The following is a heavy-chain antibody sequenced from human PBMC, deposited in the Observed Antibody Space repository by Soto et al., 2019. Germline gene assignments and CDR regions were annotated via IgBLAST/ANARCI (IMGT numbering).Heavy chain of an antibody. CDR2: ITGDGSTT. CDR1: CFTFRTYW. J-gene: IGHJ6*02. CDR3: ARDWQYGLDV. V-gene: IGHV3-74*01. Sequence: PGGSLRLSCAASCFTFRTYWMHWVRQAPGKGLVWVSRITGDGSTTSYVDSVKGRFTISRDNAKNTLYLQMNSLGAEDTAVYYCARDWQYGLDVWGQGTTVTVSS.